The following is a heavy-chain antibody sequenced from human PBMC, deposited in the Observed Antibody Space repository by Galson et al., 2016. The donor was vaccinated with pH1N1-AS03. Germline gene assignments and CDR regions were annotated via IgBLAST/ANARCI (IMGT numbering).Heavy chain of an antibody. J-gene: IGHJ4*02. V-gene: IGHV1-2*02. CDR3: ARGGGSALDS. D-gene: IGHD1-26*01. CDR2: INPSSGGT. Sequence: SVKVSCKATGYSFTGYYIHWVRQAPGQGLEWMGWINPSSGGTKFAQKFQGTVSMTTDTSTRTAYMELSRLRSADTAVYYCARGGGSALDSWGQGTLVTVSS. CDR1: GYSFTGYY.